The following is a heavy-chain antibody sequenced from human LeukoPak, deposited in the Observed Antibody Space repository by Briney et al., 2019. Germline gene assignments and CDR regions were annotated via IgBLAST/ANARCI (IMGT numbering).Heavy chain of an antibody. J-gene: IGHJ5*02. V-gene: IGHV4-59*01. CDR2: IYYSGSI. CDR3: ARGYDFWSGYLVGASYNWFDP. D-gene: IGHD3-3*01. Sequence: PSETLSLTCTVSGGSISSYYWSWIRQPPGKGLEWIGYIYYSGSINYNPSLKSRVTISVDTSKNQFSLKLSSVTAADTAVYYCARGYDFWSGYLVGASYNWFDPWGQGTLVTVSS. CDR1: GGSISSYY.